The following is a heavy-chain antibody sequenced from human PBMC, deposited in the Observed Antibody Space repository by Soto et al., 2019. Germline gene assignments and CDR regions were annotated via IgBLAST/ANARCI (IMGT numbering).Heavy chain of an antibody. Sequence: GGSLRLSCAASGFIFSDSAIHWVRQASGKGLEWVGRIRTKSNSYATAYAASVKGRFTISRDDSKDTAYLQMNSLKTEDTAVYYCTRDPRNYYDSIGSANWFDPWGQGTLVTVSS. J-gene: IGHJ5*02. CDR2: IRTKSNSYAT. CDR1: GFIFSDSA. V-gene: IGHV3-73*01. D-gene: IGHD3-22*01. CDR3: TRDPRNYYDSIGSANWFDP.